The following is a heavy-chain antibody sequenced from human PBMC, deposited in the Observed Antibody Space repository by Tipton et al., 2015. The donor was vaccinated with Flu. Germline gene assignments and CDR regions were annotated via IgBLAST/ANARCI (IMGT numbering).Heavy chain of an antibody. CDR2: INPNGGGT. J-gene: IGHJ6*02. CDR1: GYSFIDYS. Sequence: QVQLVQSGAEAKNPGASVKVSCKTSGYSFIDYSVHWVRQAPGQGLEWMGQINPNGGGTVYAQKQRFKGRLTVTTDTSTSTAYLELSSLTSADTAVYYCARVGPVYYYGLDVWGQGTTVTVS. V-gene: IGHV1-2*06. CDR3: ARVGPVYYYGLDV.